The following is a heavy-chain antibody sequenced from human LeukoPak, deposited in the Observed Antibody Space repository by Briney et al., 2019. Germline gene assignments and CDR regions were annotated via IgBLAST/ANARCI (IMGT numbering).Heavy chain of an antibody. J-gene: IGHJ4*01. Sequence: GGSLRLSCTASGFTLRNYWMHWVRQVPGKRLVWVSRISGDGRVTNYADSVQGRFTISRDNAKNILYLQINSLRSEDTAVYYCARYSSSSGGASYYLDYWGHGTLVTVSS. CDR2: ISGDGRVT. CDR3: ARYSSSSGGASYYLDY. D-gene: IGHD6-6*01. CDR1: GFTLRNYW. V-gene: IGHV3-74*01.